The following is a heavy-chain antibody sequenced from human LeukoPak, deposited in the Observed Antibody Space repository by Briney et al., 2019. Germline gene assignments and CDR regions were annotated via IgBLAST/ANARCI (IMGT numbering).Heavy chain of an antibody. Sequence: GGSLRLSCAASGFTFSSYSMNWVRQAPGKGLEWVSSISSSSVYIYYADSVKGRFTISRDNAKNSLYLQMNSLRAEDTAVYYCARDIGSCYSGCPFDIWGQGTMVTVSS. J-gene: IGHJ3*02. CDR1: GFTFSSYS. V-gene: IGHV3-21*01. D-gene: IGHD2-15*01. CDR3: ARDIGSCYSGCPFDI. CDR2: ISSSSVYI.